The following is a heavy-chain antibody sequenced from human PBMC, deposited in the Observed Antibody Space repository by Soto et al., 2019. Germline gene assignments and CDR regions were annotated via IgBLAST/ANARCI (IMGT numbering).Heavy chain of an antibody. Sequence: SQTLSLTCAISGDSVSSNSAAWNWIRQSPSRGLEWLGRTYYRSKWYNDYAVSVKSRITINPDTSKNQFSLQLNSVTPEDTAVYYCAREGSSSPYYYYYYMDVWGKGTTVTVSS. CDR2: TYYRSKWYN. J-gene: IGHJ6*03. D-gene: IGHD6-6*01. CDR1: GDSVSSNSAA. CDR3: AREGSSSPYYYYYYMDV. V-gene: IGHV6-1*01.